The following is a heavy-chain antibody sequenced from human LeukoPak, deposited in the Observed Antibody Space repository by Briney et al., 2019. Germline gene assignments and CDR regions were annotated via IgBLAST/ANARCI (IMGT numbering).Heavy chain of an antibody. J-gene: IGHJ4*02. CDR3: ASPLSDYGDYEGVFDY. V-gene: IGHV1-69*13. CDR2: IIPIFGTA. Sequence: SVKVSCKASGGTFSSYAIGWVRQAPGQGLEWMGGIIPIFGTANYAQKFQGRVTITADESTSTAYMELSSLRSEDTAVYYCASPLSDYGDYEGVFDYWGQGTLVTVSS. CDR1: GGTFSSYA. D-gene: IGHD4-17*01.